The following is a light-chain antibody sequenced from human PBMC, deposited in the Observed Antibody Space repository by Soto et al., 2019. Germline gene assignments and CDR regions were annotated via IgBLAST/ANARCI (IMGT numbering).Light chain of an antibody. J-gene: IGKJ5*01. Sequence: EIVLTQSPGTLSLSPGERATLSCTASQSVNNNVAWYQQKPGHTPRLLIYSASIGATGTPARFSGSGSGSDFTLTISSLQSEDFAVYYCQQRSNWPSITFGQGTRLEIK. CDR2: SAS. V-gene: IGKV3-15*01. CDR1: QSVNNN. CDR3: QQRSNWPSIT.